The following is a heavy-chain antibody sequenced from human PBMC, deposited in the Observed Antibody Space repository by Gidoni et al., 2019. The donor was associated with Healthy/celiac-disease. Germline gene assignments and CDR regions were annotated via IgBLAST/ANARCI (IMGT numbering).Heavy chain of an antibody. CDR1: GFTFSSDG. V-gene: IGHV3-33*01. Sequence: VQLVESGGGVVQPGRSLRLSCAASGFTFSSDGMHWVRQAPGTGLEWVAVIWYDGSNKYYADSVKGRFTISRDNSKNTLYLQMNSLRAEDTAVYYCARDRNWNYVGDAFDIWGQGTMVTVSS. CDR3: ARDRNWNYVGDAFDI. J-gene: IGHJ3*02. D-gene: IGHD1-7*01. CDR2: IWYDGSNK.